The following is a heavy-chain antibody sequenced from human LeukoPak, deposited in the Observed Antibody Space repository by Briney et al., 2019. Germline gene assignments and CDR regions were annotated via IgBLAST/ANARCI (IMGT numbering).Heavy chain of an antibody. J-gene: IGHJ4*02. CDR2: ISGSGCST. D-gene: IGHD4-17*01. V-gene: IGHV3-23*01. Sequence: GGSLRLSCAASGFTFSSYAMSWVRPAPGKGLAWVSAISGSGCSTYYADSVKGRFTISIDNSKNTLYLQMNSLRAEDTAVYYCAKHPPDYGDYVPLFDYWGQGTLVTVSS. CDR3: AKHPPDYGDYVPLFDY. CDR1: GFTFSSYA.